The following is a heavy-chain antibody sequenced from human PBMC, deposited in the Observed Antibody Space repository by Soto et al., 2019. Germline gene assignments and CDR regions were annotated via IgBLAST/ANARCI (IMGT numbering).Heavy chain of an antibody. J-gene: IGHJ5*02. CDR3: ARERYYSGSGSYYKQRGNWFDP. CDR1: GFTFSDYY. D-gene: IGHD3-10*01. V-gene: IGHV3-11*06. Sequence: QVQLVESGGGLVKPGGSLRLSCAASGFTFSDYYMSWIRQAPGKGLEWVSYISSSSSYTNYADSVKGRFTISRDNAKNSLYLQMNSLRAEDTAVYYCARERYYSGSGSYYKQRGNWFDPWGQGTLVTVSS. CDR2: ISSSSSYT.